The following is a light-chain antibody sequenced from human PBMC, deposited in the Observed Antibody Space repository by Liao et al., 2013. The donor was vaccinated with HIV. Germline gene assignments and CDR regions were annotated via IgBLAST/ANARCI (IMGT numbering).Light chain of an antibody. Sequence: SYELTQPPSVSVSPGQTARITCSGDALPKQYAYWYQQKPGQAPVLVIYKDSERPSGIPDRFSGSNSGNTATLTISGTQAMDEADYYCQAWDSSTVVFGGGTKLTVL. CDR2: KDS. CDR1: ALPKQY. CDR3: QAWDSSTVV. V-gene: IGLV3-1*01. J-gene: IGLJ2*01.